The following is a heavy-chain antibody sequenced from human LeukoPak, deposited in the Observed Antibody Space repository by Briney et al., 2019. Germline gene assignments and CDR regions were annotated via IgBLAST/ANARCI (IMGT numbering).Heavy chain of an antibody. Sequence: SETLSLTCTVSGGSISSYYWSWIRQPPGKGLEWIGYIYHSGSTYYNPSLKSRVTISVDRSNNQFSLNLNSLTAADTAVYYCARTSPYYYYMDVWGKGTTVTVSS. CDR2: IYHSGST. V-gene: IGHV4-59*12. J-gene: IGHJ6*03. CDR1: GGSISSYY. CDR3: ARTSPYYYYMDV.